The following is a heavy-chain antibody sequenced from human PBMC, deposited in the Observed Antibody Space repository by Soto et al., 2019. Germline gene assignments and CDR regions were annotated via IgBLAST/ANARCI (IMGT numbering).Heavy chain of an antibody. J-gene: IGHJ6*03. CDR2: ICPGDSDT. V-gene: IGHV5-51*01. D-gene: IGHD4-17*01. CDR1: GYSFTSYW. CDR3: ARTPYGDYLSYYYYYMDV. Sequence: PGESLKISCKGSGYSFTSYWIGWVRQMPGKGLEWMGIICPGDSDTRYSPSFQGQVTISADKSISTAYLQWSSLKASDTAMYYCARTPYGDYLSYYYYYMDVWGKGTTVTVSS.